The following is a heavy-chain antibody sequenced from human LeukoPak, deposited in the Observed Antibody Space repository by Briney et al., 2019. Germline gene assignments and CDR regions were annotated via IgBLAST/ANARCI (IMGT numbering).Heavy chain of an antibody. J-gene: IGHJ4*02. CDR1: GVTFSRYW. Sequence: QRGVSLRLSCVASGVTFSRYWMSWVRQAPGKGLEWVAKIKQDGSGQYYLDSVKGRFTISRDNAKNSLYLRMNSLRAEDTAVYFCTTGYSSGWYNEGNSWGQGTLVTVSS. D-gene: IGHD6-19*01. CDR2: IKQDGSGQ. CDR3: TTGYSSGWYNEGNS. V-gene: IGHV3-7*01.